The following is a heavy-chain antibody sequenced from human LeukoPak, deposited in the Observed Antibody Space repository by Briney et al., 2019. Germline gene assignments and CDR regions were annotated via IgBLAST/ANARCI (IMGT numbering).Heavy chain of an antibody. CDR2: INSDGSST. D-gene: IGHD6-13*01. Sequence: GGSLRLSCAASGFTFSSYWMHWVRHAPGKGLVWVSRINSDGSSTSYADSVKGRFTISRDNAKNSLYLQMNSLRAEDTAVYYCATYSSSWYVVYFDYWGQGTLVTVSS. CDR1: GFTFSSYW. J-gene: IGHJ4*02. V-gene: IGHV3-74*01. CDR3: ATYSSSWYVVYFDY.